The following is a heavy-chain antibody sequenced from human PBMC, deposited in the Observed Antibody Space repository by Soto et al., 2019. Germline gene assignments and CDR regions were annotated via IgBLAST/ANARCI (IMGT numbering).Heavy chain of an antibody. Sequence: GESLKISCAAFGFTFSTYDMHWVRQGTGKGLEWVSAIRTTGDTYYADSVKGRFTISRENAKNAFYLQMNSLSAGDTAVYYCARDRSRGWFDPWGRGTLVTVSS. V-gene: IGHV3-13*01. CDR1: GFTFSTYD. J-gene: IGHJ5*02. D-gene: IGHD3-10*01. CDR3: ARDRSRGWFDP. CDR2: IRTTGDT.